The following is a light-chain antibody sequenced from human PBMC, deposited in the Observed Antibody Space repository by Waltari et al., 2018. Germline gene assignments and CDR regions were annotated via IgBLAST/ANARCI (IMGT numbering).Light chain of an antibody. V-gene: IGKV3-20*01. Sequence: DIVLTQSPGTLSLSPGDRATLSCRASQIVSSGYLAWYQAKPGQAPRLLIHGASSRATGIPDRFSGSGSGTDFTLSIRRLEPEDFAVYFCQQYGNSPWTFGQGTKV. CDR3: QQYGNSPWT. J-gene: IGKJ1*01. CDR2: GAS. CDR1: QIVSSGY.